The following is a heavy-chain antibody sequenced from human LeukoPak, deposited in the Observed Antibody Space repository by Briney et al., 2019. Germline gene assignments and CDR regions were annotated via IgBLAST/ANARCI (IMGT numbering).Heavy chain of an antibody. Sequence: SQTLSLTCAVSGDSVSIDSAAWNWIRQSPARGREWRGRTYYSSKWYKDYAVSEKSRITLNPDTSKDPFSLLLNPVTPEDTAVYYCARGWLGSGLDYWGQGTLVTVSS. CDR3: ARGWLGSGLDY. J-gene: IGHJ4*02. CDR2: TYYSSKWYK. CDR1: GDSVSIDSAA. V-gene: IGHV6-1*01. D-gene: IGHD6-19*01.